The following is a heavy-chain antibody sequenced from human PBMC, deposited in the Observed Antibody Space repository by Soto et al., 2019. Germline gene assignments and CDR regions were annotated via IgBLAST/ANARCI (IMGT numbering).Heavy chain of an antibody. CDR1: GYSFTSYW. Sequence: GESLKISCKGSGYSFTSYWIGWVRQMPGKGLEWMGIIYPGDSDTSYSPSFQGQVTISADKSISTAYLQWSSLKASDTAMYYCARPFRGIAAAGTDWYFDLWGRGTLVTVSS. D-gene: IGHD6-13*01. CDR3: ARPFRGIAAAGTDWYFDL. CDR2: IYPGDSDT. V-gene: IGHV5-51*01. J-gene: IGHJ2*01.